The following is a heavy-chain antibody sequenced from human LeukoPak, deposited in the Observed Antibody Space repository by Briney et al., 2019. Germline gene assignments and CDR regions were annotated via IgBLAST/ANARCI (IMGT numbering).Heavy chain of an antibody. CDR3: TTGGTYDFWSVQDY. D-gene: IGHD3-3*01. J-gene: IGHJ4*02. CDR2: IKSKTDGGTT. CDR1: GFTFSNAW. Sequence: GGSLRLSCAASGFTFSNAWMSWVRQAPGKGLEWVGRIKSKTDGGTTDYAAPVKGRFTISRDDSKNTLYLQMNSLKTEDTAVYYCTTGGTYDFWSVQDYWGQGTLVTVSS. V-gene: IGHV3-15*01.